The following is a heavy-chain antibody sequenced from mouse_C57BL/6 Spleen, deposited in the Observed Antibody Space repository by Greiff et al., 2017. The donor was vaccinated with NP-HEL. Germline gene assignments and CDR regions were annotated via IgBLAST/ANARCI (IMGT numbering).Heavy chain of an antibody. CDR3: ARGNYDGYGD. D-gene: IGHD2-3*01. CDR2: IYPRSGNT. J-gene: IGHJ2*01. V-gene: IGHV1-81*01. Sequence: VKLQQSGAELARPGASVKLSCKASGYTFTSYGISWVKQRTGQGLEWIGEIYPRSGNTYYNEKFKGKATLTAVKSSSTAYMELRSLTSEDSAVYFCARGNYDGYGDWGQGTTLTVSS. CDR1: GYTFTSYG.